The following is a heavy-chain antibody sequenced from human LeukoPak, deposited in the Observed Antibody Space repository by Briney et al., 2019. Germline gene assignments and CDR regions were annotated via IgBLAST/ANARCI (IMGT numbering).Heavy chain of an antibody. CDR1: GGSISSSSYY. Sequence: SETLSLTCTVSGGSISSSSYYWGWIRQPPGKGLEWLGIIYYSGSTYYNPSLKSRLTISVDTSKNQFSLKLSSVTATDTAVYYCARRGYCSSTSCYEYWFDPWGQGTLVTVSS. D-gene: IGHD2-2*01. CDR3: ARRGYCSSTSCYEYWFDP. CDR2: IYYSGST. J-gene: IGHJ5*02. V-gene: IGHV4-39*01.